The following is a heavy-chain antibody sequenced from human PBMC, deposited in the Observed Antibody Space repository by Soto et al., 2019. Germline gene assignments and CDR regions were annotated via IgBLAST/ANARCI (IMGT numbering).Heavy chain of an antibody. J-gene: IGHJ5*02. D-gene: IGHD3-10*01. CDR2: IFYSGGT. CDR1: GGSVSSGSYC. Sequence: QVQLQESGPGLVKPSETLSLTCTVSGGSVSSGSYCWSWIRQPPGKGLEWVGYIFYSGGTNYNPSLKSRVTISVDTSKNQFSLKLSSVTAADTAVYYCARDFRYYYGSGSFWFDPWGQGTLVTVSS. CDR3: ARDFRYYYGSGSFWFDP. V-gene: IGHV4-61*01.